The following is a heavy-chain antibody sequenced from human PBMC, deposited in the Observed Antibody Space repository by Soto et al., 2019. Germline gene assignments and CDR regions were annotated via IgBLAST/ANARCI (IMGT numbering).Heavy chain of an antibody. CDR2: TYYRSKWYN. V-gene: IGHV6-1*01. J-gene: IGHJ6*02. D-gene: IGHD6-13*01. CDR1: GDSDSSNSAA. CDR3: ARDVGAAAGTGDYYYYYGMDI. Sequence: PSQTLSLTCAISGDSDSSNSAAWNWIRQSPSRGLEWLGRTYYRSKWYNDYAVSVKSRITINPDTSKNQFSLQLNSVTPEDTAVYYCARDVGAAAGTGDYYYYYGMDIWGQGTTVTVSS.